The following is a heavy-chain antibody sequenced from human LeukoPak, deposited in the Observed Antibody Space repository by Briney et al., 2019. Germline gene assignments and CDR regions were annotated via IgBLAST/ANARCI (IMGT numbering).Heavy chain of an antibody. D-gene: IGHD5-12*01. CDR3: ARDRGRYDNIRGFSWGYYFAC. Sequence: GGSLRLPCSPSGFTFRSFAMSWVRPGPGGGVGWGSAISGSGDSTYTTACVKGRFTISRDNSKGTLYLQMSSVRVDDTAVYYCARDRGRYDNIRGFSWGYYFACWGQAILVTVST. CDR2: ISGSGDST. V-gene: IGHV3-23*01. J-gene: IGHJ4*02. CDR1: GFTFRSFA.